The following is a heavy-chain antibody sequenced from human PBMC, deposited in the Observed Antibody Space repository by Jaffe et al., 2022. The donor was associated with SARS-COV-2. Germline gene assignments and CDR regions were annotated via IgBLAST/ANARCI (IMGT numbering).Heavy chain of an antibody. V-gene: IGHV3-30-3*01. CDR2: ISYDGSNK. CDR1: GFTFSSYA. D-gene: IGHD1-26*01. J-gene: IGHJ4*02. CDR3: ARAPGGATDY. Sequence: QVQLVESGGGVVQPGRSLRLSCAASGFTFSSYAMHWVRQAPGKGLEWVAVISYDGSNKYYADSVKGRFTISRDNSKNTLYLQMNSLRAEDTAVYYCARAPGGATDYWGQGTLVTVSS.